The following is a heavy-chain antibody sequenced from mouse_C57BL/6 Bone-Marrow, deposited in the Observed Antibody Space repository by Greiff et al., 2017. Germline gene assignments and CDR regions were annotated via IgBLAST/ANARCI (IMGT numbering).Heavy chain of an antibody. CDR1: GYAFSSYW. CDR2: IYPGDGDT. V-gene: IGHV1-80*01. CDR3: ASTYYDARDY. J-gene: IGHJ2*01. Sequence: QVQLKESGAELVKPGASVKISCKASGYAFSSYWMNWVKQRPGKGLEWLGQIYPGDGDTNYNGKFKGKATLTADKSSSTAYMQLSSLTSEDSAVYFCASTYYDARDYWGQGTTLTVSS. D-gene: IGHD2-4*01.